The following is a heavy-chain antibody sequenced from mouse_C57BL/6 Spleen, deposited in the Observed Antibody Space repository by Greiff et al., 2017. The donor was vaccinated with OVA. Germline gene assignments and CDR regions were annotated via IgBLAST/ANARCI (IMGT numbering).Heavy chain of an antibody. CDR1: GFSFNTYA. J-gene: IGHJ2*01. V-gene: IGHV10-1*01. D-gene: IGHD2-5*01. CDR3: VRWSNYVSEDYFDY. CDR2: IRSKSNNYAT. Sequence: EVQLVESGGGLVQPKGSLKLSCAASGFSFNTYAMNWVRQAPGKGLEWVARIRSKSNNYATYYADSVKDRFTISRDDSESMLYLQMNNLKTEDTAMYYCVRWSNYVSEDYFDYWGQGTTLTVSS.